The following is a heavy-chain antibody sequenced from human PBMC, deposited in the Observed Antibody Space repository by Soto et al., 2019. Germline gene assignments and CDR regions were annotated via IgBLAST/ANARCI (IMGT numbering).Heavy chain of an antibody. CDR3: ARLGSYYYGMDV. D-gene: IGHD7-27*01. CDR2: IDPSDSYT. V-gene: IGHV5-10-1*01. J-gene: IGHJ6*02. CDR1: VYSFTSYW. Sequence: PGESRKISCKGSVYSFTSYWISWVRQMPGKGLEWMGRIDPSDSYTNYSPSFQGHVTISADKSISTAYLQWSSLKASDTATYYCARLGSYYYGMDVWGQGTTVTVSS.